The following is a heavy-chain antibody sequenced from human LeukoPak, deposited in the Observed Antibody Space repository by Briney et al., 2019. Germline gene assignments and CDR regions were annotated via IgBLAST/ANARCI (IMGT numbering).Heavy chain of an antibody. CDR1: GYNFKDNY. CDR2: INPNSGST. CDR3: ARGASYYASGTFYP. J-gene: IGHJ5*02. V-gene: IGHV1-2*06. Sequence: ASVTVSCKASGYNFKDNYIFWVRQAPGQGLEWVGRINPNSGSTDQAQKFEGRVTLTRDTSINTVYMELSDLRSDDTAVYYCARGASYYASGTFYPWGQGTLVTVSS. D-gene: IGHD3-10*01.